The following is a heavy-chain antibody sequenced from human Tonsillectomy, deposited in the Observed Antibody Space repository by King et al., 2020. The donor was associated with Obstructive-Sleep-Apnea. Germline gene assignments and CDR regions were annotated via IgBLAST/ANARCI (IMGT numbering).Heavy chain of an antibody. D-gene: IGHD3/OR15-3a*01. J-gene: IGHJ6*02. CDR3: ARWTGVGIHGSNNGMDV. CDR1: GGSISSGGYY. Sequence: VQLQESGPGLVKPSQTLSLTCTVSGGSISSGGYYWSWIRQHPGKGLEWIGYIYYSGSTYYNPSLKSRVTISVDTSKNQFSLKRSSVTAADTAVYYCARWTGVGIHGSNNGMDVWGQGTTVTVSS. CDR2: IYYSGST. V-gene: IGHV4-31*03.